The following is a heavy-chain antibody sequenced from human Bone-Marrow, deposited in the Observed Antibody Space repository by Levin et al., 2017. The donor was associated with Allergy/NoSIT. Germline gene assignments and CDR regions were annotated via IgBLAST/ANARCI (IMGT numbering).Heavy chain of an antibody. CDR1: GFTFSSYS. CDR2: ISSSSSTI. J-gene: IGHJ4*02. CDR3: ARGGGLSSWSYFDY. D-gene: IGHD6-13*01. Sequence: GGSLRLSCAASGFTFSSYSMNWVRQAPGKGLEWVSYISSSSSTIYYADSVKGRFTISRDNAKNSLYLQMNSLGDEDTAVYYCARGGGLSSWSYFDYWGQGTLVTVSS. V-gene: IGHV3-48*02.